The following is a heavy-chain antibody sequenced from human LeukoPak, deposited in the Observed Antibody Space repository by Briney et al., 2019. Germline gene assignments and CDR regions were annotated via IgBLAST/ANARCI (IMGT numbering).Heavy chain of an antibody. D-gene: IGHD6-19*01. V-gene: IGHV4-59*08. CDR3: GGAVAGTGYFQH. Sequence: ASETLSLTCTVSGGSISSYYWSWIRQSPGKGLEWIGYIYYSGSTNYNPSLKSRVTISVDTSKNQFSLKLSSVTAADTAVYYCGGAVAGTGYFQHWGQGTLVTVSS. CDR1: GGSISSYY. J-gene: IGHJ1*01. CDR2: IYYSGST.